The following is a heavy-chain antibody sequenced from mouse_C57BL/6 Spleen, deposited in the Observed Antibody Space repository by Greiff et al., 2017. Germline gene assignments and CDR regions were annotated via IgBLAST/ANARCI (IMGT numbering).Heavy chain of an antibody. V-gene: IGHV1-76*01. Sequence: VQLQQSGAELVRPGASVKLSCKASGYTFTDYYINWVKQRPGQGLEWIARIYPGSGNTYYNEKFKGKATLTAEKSSSTAYMQLSSLTSEDSAVXFCARGADGYYGWYFDVWGTGTTVTVSS. J-gene: IGHJ1*03. CDR2: IYPGSGNT. CDR3: ARGADGYYGWYFDV. CDR1: GYTFTDYY. D-gene: IGHD2-3*01.